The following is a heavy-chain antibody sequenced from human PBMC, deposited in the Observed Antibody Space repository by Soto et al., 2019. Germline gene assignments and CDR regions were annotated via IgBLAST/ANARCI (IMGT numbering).Heavy chain of an antibody. J-gene: IGHJ4*02. Sequence: SETLSLTCAVYGGSFSGYYWSWIRQPPGKGLEWIGEINHSGSTNYNPSLKSRVTISVDTSKNQFSLKLSSVTAADTAVYYCARRRLGATPFDYWGQGTL. CDR1: GGSFSGYY. CDR3: ARRRLGATPFDY. D-gene: IGHD1-26*01. V-gene: IGHV4-34*01. CDR2: INHSGST.